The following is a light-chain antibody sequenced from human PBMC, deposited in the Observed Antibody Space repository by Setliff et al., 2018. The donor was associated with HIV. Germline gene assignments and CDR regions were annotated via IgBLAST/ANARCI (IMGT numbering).Light chain of an antibody. CDR2: DVN. CDR3: CSYAGSYTV. CDR1: IRDVGGYEY. J-gene: IGLJ2*01. V-gene: IGLV2-11*01. Sequence: QSALTQPRSVSGSPGQSVTISCTGTIRDVGGYEYVSWYQHHPGKAPKLIINDVNKRPSGVPDRFSGSKSGNTASLTISGLQAEDEADYYCCSYAGSYTVIGGGTK.